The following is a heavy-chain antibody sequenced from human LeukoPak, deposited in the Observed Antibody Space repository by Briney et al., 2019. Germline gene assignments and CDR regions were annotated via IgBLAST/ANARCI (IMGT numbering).Heavy chain of an antibody. J-gene: IGHJ4*02. V-gene: IGHV4-34*01. Sequence: SETLSLTCAVYGGSFSGYYWSWIRQPPGKGLEWIEEINHSGSTNYNPSLKSRVTISVDTSKNQFSLKLSSVTAADTAVYYCARGRLYYYGSGSYYFDYWGQGTLVTVSS. D-gene: IGHD3-10*01. CDR3: ARGRLYYYGSGSYYFDY. CDR1: GGSFSGYY. CDR2: INHSGST.